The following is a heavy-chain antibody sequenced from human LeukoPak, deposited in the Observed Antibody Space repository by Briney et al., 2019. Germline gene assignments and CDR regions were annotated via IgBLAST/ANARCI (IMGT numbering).Heavy chain of an antibody. Sequence: GGSLRLSCAASGFTFSSYAMSWVRQAPGKGLEWVSTISGNGGGTYYADSVKGRFTISRDNAKNSLYLQINSLRVEDTAVYYCARDQGWLQFDNWGQGTLVTVSS. V-gene: IGHV3-23*01. J-gene: IGHJ4*02. CDR1: GFTFSSYA. CDR2: ISGNGGGT. D-gene: IGHD5-12*01. CDR3: ARDQGWLQFDN.